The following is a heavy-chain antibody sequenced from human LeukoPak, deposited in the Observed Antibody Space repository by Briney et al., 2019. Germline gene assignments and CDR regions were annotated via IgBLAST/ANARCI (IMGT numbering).Heavy chain of an antibody. J-gene: IGHJ5*02. CDR2: IYYSGST. CDR3: ATFNGSYCSSSSCYVFDP. V-gene: IGHV4-31*03. CDR1: GGSISSGGYY. Sequence: SETLSLTCTVSGGSISSGGYYWGWFRRHPGTGLEWLGYIYYSGSTYYNPSLKSRVTISVDTSKNQFSLKLSSVTAADTAVYVCATFNGSYCSSSSCYVFDPWGQGTLVTVSS. D-gene: IGHD2-2*01.